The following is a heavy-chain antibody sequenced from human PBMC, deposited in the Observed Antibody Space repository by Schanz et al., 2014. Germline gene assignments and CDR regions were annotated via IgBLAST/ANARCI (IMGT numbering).Heavy chain of an antibody. CDR1: GFTFSSYA. CDR3: ARDGDRFYHNYYMDV. J-gene: IGHJ6*03. CDR2: ISSGSSYA. D-gene: IGHD4-17*01. Sequence: VQLVESGGGVVQPGRSLRLSCAASGFTFSSYAMHWVRQAPGKGLEWVSDISSGSSYANYADSVKGRFTVSRDNARNSLYLHMNTLGAEDTAVYYCARDGDRFYHNYYMDVRGKGTTVTVSS. V-gene: IGHV3-21*01.